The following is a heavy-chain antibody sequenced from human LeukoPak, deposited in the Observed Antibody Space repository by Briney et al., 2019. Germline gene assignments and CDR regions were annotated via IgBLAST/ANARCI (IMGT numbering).Heavy chain of an antibody. CDR3: ARDSSRPYYDILTGYSTLYYYYYYMDV. D-gene: IGHD3-9*01. Sequence: GGSLRLSCAASGFTFSNAWMSWVRQAPGKGLEWVAVISYDGSNKYYADSVKGRFTISRDNSKNTLYLQMNSLRAEDTAVYYCARDSSRPYYDILTGYSTLYYYYYYMDVWGKGTTVTVSS. CDR1: GFTFSNAW. CDR2: ISYDGSNK. V-gene: IGHV3-30*03. J-gene: IGHJ6*03.